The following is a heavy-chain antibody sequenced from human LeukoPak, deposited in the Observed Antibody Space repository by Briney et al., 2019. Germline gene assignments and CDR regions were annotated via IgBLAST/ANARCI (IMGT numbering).Heavy chain of an antibody. CDR1: GFTFSSYW. J-gene: IGHJ4*02. D-gene: IGHD1-1*01. CDR3: ARDRWNGQSDY. V-gene: IGHV3-7*01. Sequence: GGSLRLSCAASGFTFSSYWMSWVRQAPGKGLEWVANIKQGGSEKYYVDSVKGRFTISRDNAKNSLYLQMNSLRAEDTAVYYCARDRWNGQSDYWGQGTLVTVSS. CDR2: IKQGGSEK.